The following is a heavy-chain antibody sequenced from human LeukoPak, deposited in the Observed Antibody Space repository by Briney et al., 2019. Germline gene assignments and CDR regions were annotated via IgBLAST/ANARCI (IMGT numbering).Heavy chain of an antibody. CDR1: GFTFSSYS. CDR3: ASSYDFWSGYSY. J-gene: IGHJ4*02. CDR2: TRNKANSYTT. Sequence: GGSLRLSCAASGFTFSSYSMNWVRQAPGKGLEWVGRTRNKANSYTTEYAASVKGRFTISRDDSKNSLYLQMNSLKTEDTAVYYCASSYDFWSGYSYWGQGTLVTVSS. V-gene: IGHV3-72*01. D-gene: IGHD3-3*01.